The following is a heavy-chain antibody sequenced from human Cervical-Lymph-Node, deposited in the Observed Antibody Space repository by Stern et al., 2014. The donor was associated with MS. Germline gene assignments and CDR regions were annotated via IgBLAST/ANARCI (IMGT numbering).Heavy chain of an antibody. CDR1: GYTFSRYG. D-gene: IGHD3-10*01. J-gene: IGHJ6*02. CDR2: ISGPNGNT. V-gene: IGHV1-18*01. CDR3: ARDAGGYFYAMDV. Sequence: QVQLVESGPEVKTPGASVKVSCTASGYTFSRYGIGWVRQAPGQGLEGMGWISGPNGNTNYAEKWQARVTVTPDHSTNTASLEVRSLTSDDTAVYFCARDAGGYFYAMDVWGQGTTVIVS.